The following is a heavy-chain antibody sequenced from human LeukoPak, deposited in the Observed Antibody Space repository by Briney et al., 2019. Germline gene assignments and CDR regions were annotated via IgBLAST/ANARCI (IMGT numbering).Heavy chain of an antibody. V-gene: IGHV3-48*03. CDR3: ARTTLGVVVAATLDY. CDR1: GFTFSSYE. Sequence: GGSLSLFCAPSGFTFSSYEMKWVRQAQGRGREWVAYISSSGSTIYYADSVKGRFTNSRDNAKKSMYMQMNSLRAEDTAVYYCARTTLGVVVAATLDYWGQGTLVTVSS. CDR2: ISSSGSTI. D-gene: IGHD2-15*01. J-gene: IGHJ4*02.